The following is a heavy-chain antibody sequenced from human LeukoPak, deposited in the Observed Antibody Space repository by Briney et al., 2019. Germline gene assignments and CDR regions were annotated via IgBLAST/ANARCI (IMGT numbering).Heavy chain of an antibody. D-gene: IGHD3-10*01. V-gene: IGHV1-2*02. CDR1: GYTFTGYY. CDR3: ARGTKYYYAPNEGYYFDY. J-gene: IGHJ4*02. Sequence: GASVKVSCKASGYTFTGYYMHWVRQAPGQGLEWMGWINPNSGGTNYAQKFQGRVTMTRDTSISTAYMELSRLRSDDTAVYYCARGTKYYYAPNEGYYFDYWGQGTLVTVSS. CDR2: INPNSGGT.